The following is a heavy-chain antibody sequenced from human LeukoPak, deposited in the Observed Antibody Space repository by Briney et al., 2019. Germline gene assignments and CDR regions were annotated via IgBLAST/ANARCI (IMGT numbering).Heavy chain of an antibody. CDR2: IKQDGSEK. CDR3: ARYNFYSDYYTRNFDH. V-gene: IGHV3-7*03. D-gene: IGHD3-3*01. J-gene: IGHJ5*02. CDR1: GFTFSNYW. Sequence: PGGSLRLSCAASGFTFSNYWMSWVRQAPGKGLEWVANIKQDGSEKYYVDSVKGRFTVSRDNAKKSLYLQMDDLRAEDTALYYCARYNFYSDYYTRNFDHWGQGTLVTVSS.